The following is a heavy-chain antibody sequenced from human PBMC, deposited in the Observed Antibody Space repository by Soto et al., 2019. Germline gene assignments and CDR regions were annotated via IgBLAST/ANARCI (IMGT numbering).Heavy chain of an antibody. CDR1: GGSISIADYY. CDR2: IYHTGAT. D-gene: IGHD3-3*01. V-gene: IGHV4-31*03. Sequence: PSETLCLTCTFSGGSISIADYYWSWIRQHPGKGLEWIGYIYHTGATYSNPSLRSRVSFSVDTSKNQLSLNLTSVTAADTAVYYCARDPGNTNYLDSWGQGTLVTVSS. CDR3: ARDPGNTNYLDS. J-gene: IGHJ4*02.